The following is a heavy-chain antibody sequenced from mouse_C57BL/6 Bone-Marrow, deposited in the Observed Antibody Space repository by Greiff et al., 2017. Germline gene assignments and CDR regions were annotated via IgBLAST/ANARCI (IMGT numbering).Heavy chain of an antibody. V-gene: IGHV5-6*01. Sequence: EVKLMESGGDLVKPGGSLKLSCAASGFTFSSYGMFWVRQTPDKRLEWVATISTGGSYTYYPDSLKGRFTISRDNAKNTLYMQMSSLTSEDSAMYCCASLSFIAPGCAYWGQGTLVTVSA. J-gene: IGHJ3*01. CDR1: GFTFSSYG. D-gene: IGHD1-1*01. CDR3: ASLSFIAPGCAY. CDR2: ISTGGSYT.